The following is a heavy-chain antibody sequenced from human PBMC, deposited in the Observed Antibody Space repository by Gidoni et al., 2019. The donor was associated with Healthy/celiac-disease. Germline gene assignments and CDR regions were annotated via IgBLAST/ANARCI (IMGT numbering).Heavy chain of an antibody. V-gene: IGHV4-59*01. CDR1: GGSISSYY. Sequence: QVQLQESGPGLVKPSETLSLTCTVSGGSISSYYWSWIRQPPGKGLEWIGYIYYSGSTNYNPSLKSRVTISVDTSKNQFSLKLSSVTAADTAVYYCASYDYTSFDYWGQGTLVTVSS. CDR2: IYYSGST. D-gene: IGHD4-4*01. CDR3: ASYDYTSFDY. J-gene: IGHJ4*02.